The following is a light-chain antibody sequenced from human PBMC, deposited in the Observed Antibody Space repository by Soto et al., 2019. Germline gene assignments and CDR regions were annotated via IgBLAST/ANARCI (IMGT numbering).Light chain of an antibody. CDR1: SYNIGKNL. CDR2: SNN. J-gene: IGLJ2*01. V-gene: IGLV1-44*01. Sequence: QLVLTQPPSASGTPGQRVTISCSGGSYNIGKNLVYWYQQRPGTAPKLLIYSNNQRPSGVPDRFSGSKSGTSASLAISGLQSEDEADYYCAAWDDSLIGVFGGGTKVTVL. CDR3: AAWDDSLIGV.